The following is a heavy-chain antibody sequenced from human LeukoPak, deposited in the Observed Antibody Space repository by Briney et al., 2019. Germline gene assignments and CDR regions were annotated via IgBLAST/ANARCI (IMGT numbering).Heavy chain of an antibody. CDR3: AKEKAAADQTFDY. CDR2: ISYDGSNK. CDR1: GFTFSSYG. V-gene: IGHV3-30*18. J-gene: IGHJ4*02. Sequence: GGSLRLSCAASGFTFSSYGMHWVRQAPGKGLEWGAVISYDGSNKYYADSVKGRFTISRDNSKNTLYLQMNSLRAEDTAVYYCAKEKAAADQTFDYWGQGTLVTVSS. D-gene: IGHD6-13*01.